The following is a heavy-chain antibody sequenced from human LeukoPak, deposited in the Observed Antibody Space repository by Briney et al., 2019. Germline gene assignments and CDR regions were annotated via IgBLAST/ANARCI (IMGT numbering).Heavy chain of an antibody. J-gene: IGHJ4*02. CDR2: IYYSGST. Sequence: SETLSLTCTVSGGSISSSSYYWGWIRQPPGKGLEWIGSIYYSGSTYYNPSLKSRVTISVDTSKNQFSLKLSSVTAADTAVYYCARGGGNSYTTSFDYWGQGTLVTVSS. CDR1: GGSISSSSYY. V-gene: IGHV4-39*01. CDR3: ARGGGNSYTTSFDY. D-gene: IGHD2-2*02.